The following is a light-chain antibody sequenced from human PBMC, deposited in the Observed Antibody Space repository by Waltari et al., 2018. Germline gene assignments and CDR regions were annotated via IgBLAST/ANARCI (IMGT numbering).Light chain of an antibody. CDR1: SSNIGRNT. CDR3: AAWDDSLNGWV. V-gene: IGLV1-44*01. J-gene: IGLJ3*02. Sequence: QSVLTQPPSASGTPGQRVTISCSGSSSNIGRNTVNWYQQPPGTAPKLPIYTNNHRPSGVPDRFSGSKSGTSASLAISGLQSEDEADYYCAAWDDSLNGWVFGGGTKLTVL. CDR2: TNN.